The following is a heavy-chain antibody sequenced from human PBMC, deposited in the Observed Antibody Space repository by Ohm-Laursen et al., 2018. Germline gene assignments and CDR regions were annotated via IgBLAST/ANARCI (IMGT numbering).Heavy chain of an antibody. V-gene: IGHV1-2*02. CDR2: INPNSGGP. J-gene: IGHJ4*02. Sequence: ASVKVSCKASRYSFTGYSCHWVRQAPGQRLEWVGWINPNSGGPSYAQKFQGRVTMTRDTSISTVYMELSSLRSEDTAVYYCARDPSWSFLDSGTPVANLFDRWGQGTLVTVS. CDR3: ARDPSWSFLDSGTPVANLFDR. CDR1: RYSFTGYS. D-gene: IGHD3-10*01.